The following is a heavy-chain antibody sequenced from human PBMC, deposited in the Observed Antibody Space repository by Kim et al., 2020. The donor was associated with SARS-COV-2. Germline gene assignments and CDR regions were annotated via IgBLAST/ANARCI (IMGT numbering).Heavy chain of an antibody. Sequence: SETLSLTCSVSGGSIINYYWSWTRQSPEKGLEWIGYIYYTGLTNYNPSLRSRVSMSVDTSNNQFSLKLSSVTAADTAVYYCARDGDPTGRGLDVWGQGTTVTVSS. CDR3: ARDGDPTGRGLDV. J-gene: IGHJ6*02. CDR1: GGSIINYY. D-gene: IGHD3-10*01. CDR2: IYYTGLT. V-gene: IGHV4-59*01.